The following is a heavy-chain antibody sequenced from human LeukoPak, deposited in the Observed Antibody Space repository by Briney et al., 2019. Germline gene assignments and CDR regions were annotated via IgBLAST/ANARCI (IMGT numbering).Heavy chain of an antibody. V-gene: IGHV1-69*04. CDR1: GGTFSSYA. D-gene: IGHD2-15*01. CDR2: IIPIFGIA. Sequence: SVKVSCKASGGTFSSYAISWVRQAPGQGLEWMGRIIPIFGIANYAQKFQGRVTITADKSTSTAYMELSSLRSEDTAVYYCARDGRGYCSGGSCYGFDPWGRGTLVTVSS. J-gene: IGHJ5*02. CDR3: ARDGRGYCSGGSCYGFDP.